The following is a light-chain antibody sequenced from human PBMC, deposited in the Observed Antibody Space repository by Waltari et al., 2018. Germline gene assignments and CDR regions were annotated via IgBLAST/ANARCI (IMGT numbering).Light chain of an antibody. Sequence: EIVLTQSPATLSLSPGARATLSCRASQSVSTYLAWSQHKPGQAPRLLIYDASNRATGIPARFSGSGSGTDFTLTISSLEPEDIAVYYCQQRGAFGPGTKVEIK. CDR1: QSVSTY. J-gene: IGKJ3*01. CDR3: QQRGA. CDR2: DAS. V-gene: IGKV3-11*01.